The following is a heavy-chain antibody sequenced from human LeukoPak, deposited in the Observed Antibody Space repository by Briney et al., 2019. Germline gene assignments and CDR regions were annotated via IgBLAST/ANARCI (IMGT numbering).Heavy chain of an antibody. CDR1: GGSISSSSYY. CDR3: ARGMYYYDSSGYPHWFDP. D-gene: IGHD3-22*01. Sequence: SETLSLTCTVSGGSISSSSYYWGWIRQPPGKGLEWIGSIYYSGSTYYNPSPKSRVTISVDTSKNQFSLKLSSVTAADTAVYYCARGMYYYDSSGYPHWFDPWGQGTLVTVSS. CDR2: IYYSGST. V-gene: IGHV4-39*01. J-gene: IGHJ5*02.